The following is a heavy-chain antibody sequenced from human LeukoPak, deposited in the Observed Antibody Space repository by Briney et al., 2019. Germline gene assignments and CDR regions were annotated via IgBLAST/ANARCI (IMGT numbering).Heavy chain of an antibody. J-gene: IGHJ5*02. V-gene: IGHV3-7*05. CDR1: GFTFSNYW. D-gene: IGHD6-19*01. CDR3: ARGMTVAANWFDP. Sequence: QPGGSPRLSCAASGFTFSNYWMNWVRQAPGKGLEWVANIKQDGTEKYYVDSVKGRFTISRDNAENSLNLQMNSLRAEDTAVYYCARGMTVAANWFDPWGQGTLVTVSS. CDR2: IKQDGTEK.